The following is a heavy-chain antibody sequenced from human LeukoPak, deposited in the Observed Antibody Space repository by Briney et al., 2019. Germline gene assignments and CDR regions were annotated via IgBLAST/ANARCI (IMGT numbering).Heavy chain of an antibody. J-gene: IGHJ4*02. V-gene: IGHV3-30*03. D-gene: IGHD3-10*02. CDR3: ARGALHVFDY. CDR2: ISYDGSNK. CDR1: GFTFSSYG. Sequence: GRSLRLSYAASGFTFSSYGMHWVRQAPGKGLEWVAVISYDGSNKYYADSVKGRFTISRDNSKNTLYLQMNSLRAEDTAVYYCARGALHVFDYWGQGTPVTVSS.